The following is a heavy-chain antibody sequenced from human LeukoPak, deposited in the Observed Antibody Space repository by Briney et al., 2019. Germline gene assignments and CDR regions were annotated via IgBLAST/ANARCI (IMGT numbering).Heavy chain of an antibody. Sequence: SETLSLTRAVYGGSFSGYYWSWIRQPPGKGLEWIGEINHSGSTNYNPSLKSRVTISVDTSKNQFSLKLSSVTAADTAVYYCARVTYYYGSGSYSYYYYYYMDVWGKGTTVTISS. CDR3: ARVTYYYGSGSYSYYYYYYMDV. CDR2: INHSGST. J-gene: IGHJ6*03. V-gene: IGHV4-34*01. D-gene: IGHD3-10*01. CDR1: GGSFSGYY.